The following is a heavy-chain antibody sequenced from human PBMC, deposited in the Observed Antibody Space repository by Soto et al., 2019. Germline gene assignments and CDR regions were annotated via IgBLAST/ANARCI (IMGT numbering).Heavy chain of an antibody. D-gene: IGHD3-10*01. V-gene: IGHV1-69*01. J-gene: IGHJ4*02. Sequence: QVQLVQSGAEVKKPGSSVKVSCKASGGIFSTYAISWLRQAPGQWLEWMGGIIPIFGTPNYAQRFQGRVTITADESTSTAYMELSRLRSEDTAVYYCARDRDDYGSGNYYNRIDFWGQGTLVTVSS. CDR3: ARDRDDYGSGNYYNRIDF. CDR1: GGIFSTYA. CDR2: IIPIFGTP.